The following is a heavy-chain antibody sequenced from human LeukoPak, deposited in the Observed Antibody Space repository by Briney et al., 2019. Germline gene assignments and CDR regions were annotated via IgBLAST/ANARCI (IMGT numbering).Heavy chain of an antibody. CDR1: DYSISSGYY. J-gene: IGHJ4*02. Sequence: SETLSLTCAVSDYSISSGYYWGWIRQPPEKGLEWIGSLFHSGNTYYNPSLQSRVSISVDTSKNQFSLKLTSVTAADTAVYYCARTRHITVAGHFDYWGRGTLVTVSS. V-gene: IGHV4-38-2*01. D-gene: IGHD6-19*01. CDR2: LFHSGNT. CDR3: ARTRHITVAGHFDY.